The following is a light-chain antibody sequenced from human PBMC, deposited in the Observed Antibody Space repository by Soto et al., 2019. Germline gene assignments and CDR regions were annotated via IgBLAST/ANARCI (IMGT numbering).Light chain of an antibody. CDR1: QSVSSY. Sequence: EIVLTQSPGTLSLSPGERATLSCRASQSVSSYLAWYQQKAGQAPRLLIYDASNRATGIPARFSGSGSGTDFTLTISSLEPEDFAVYYCQQRNNWPPITFGQGTRLEIK. J-gene: IGKJ5*01. CDR3: QQRNNWPPIT. V-gene: IGKV3-11*01. CDR2: DAS.